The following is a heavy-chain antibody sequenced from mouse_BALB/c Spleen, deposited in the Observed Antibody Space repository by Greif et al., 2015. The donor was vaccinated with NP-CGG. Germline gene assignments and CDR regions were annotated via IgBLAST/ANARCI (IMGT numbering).Heavy chain of an antibody. CDR2: INPSTGYT. CDR3: ARSSYDY. Sequence: SGAELAKPGASVKMSCKASGYTFTSYWMHWVKQRPGQGLEWIGYINPSTGYTEYNQKFKDKATLTADKSSSTVYMQLSSLTSEDSAVYYCARSSYDYWGQGTTLTVSS. J-gene: IGHJ2*01. CDR1: GYTFTSYW. V-gene: IGHV1-7*01.